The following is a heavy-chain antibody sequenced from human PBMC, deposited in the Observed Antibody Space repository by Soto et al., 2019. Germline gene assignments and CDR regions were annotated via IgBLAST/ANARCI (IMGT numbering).Heavy chain of an antibody. Sequence: PGGSLRLSCAASGFTFDDYTMHWVRQAPGKGLEWVSLISWDGGSAYYADSVKGRFTISRDNSKNSLYLQMNSLRTEDTALYYCAKDETKYSSSWYGFDYWGQGTLVTVSS. CDR1: GFTFDDYT. V-gene: IGHV3-43*01. CDR3: AKDETKYSSSWYGFDY. CDR2: ISWDGGSA. D-gene: IGHD6-13*01. J-gene: IGHJ4*02.